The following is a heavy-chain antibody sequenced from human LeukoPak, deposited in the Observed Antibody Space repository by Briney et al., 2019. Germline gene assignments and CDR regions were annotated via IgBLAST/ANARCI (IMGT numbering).Heavy chain of an antibody. Sequence: PSGTLSLTCTVSGGSISSRSYYWGWIRQPPGKGLEWIGNIYYSGRTHDNPSLKNRVTISVDTSKDQFSLKLSSVTATDTAVYYCASSPLISSGWLGFDYWGQGTLVTVSS. CDR2: IYYSGRT. CDR3: ASSPLISSGWLGFDY. J-gene: IGHJ4*02. D-gene: IGHD6-19*01. CDR1: GGSISSRSYY. V-gene: IGHV4-39*01.